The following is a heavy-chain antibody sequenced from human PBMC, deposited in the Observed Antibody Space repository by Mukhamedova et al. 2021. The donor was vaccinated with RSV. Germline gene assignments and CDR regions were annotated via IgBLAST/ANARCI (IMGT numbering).Heavy chain of an antibody. CDR2: ISYDGSNK. CDR3: ARGRSGGSGNWFDP. J-gene: IGHJ5*02. D-gene: IGHD2-15*01. CDR1: TSSSYA. V-gene: IGHV3-30*04. Sequence: TSSSYAMHWVRQAPGKGLEWVAVISYDGSNKYYADSVKGRFTISRDNSKNTLYLQMNSLRAEDTAVYYCARGRSGGSGNWFDPWG.